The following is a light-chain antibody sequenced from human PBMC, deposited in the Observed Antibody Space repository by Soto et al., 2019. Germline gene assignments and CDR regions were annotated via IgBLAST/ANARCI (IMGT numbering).Light chain of an antibody. J-gene: IGKJ4*01. Sequence: DFQMTQSPSSLSVSVGDRVTITCRASQSITNHLNWYQQRPGETPNLLIYSASSLESGVPSRFSGSGSQTDFTLTISSLQPEDFATYYCQQSYSAPLTFGGGTKVEVK. CDR2: SAS. CDR3: QQSYSAPLT. CDR1: QSITNH. V-gene: IGKV1-39*01.